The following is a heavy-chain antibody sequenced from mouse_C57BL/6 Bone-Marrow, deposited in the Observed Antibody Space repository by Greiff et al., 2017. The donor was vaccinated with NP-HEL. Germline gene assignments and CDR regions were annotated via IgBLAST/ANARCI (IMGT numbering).Heavy chain of an antibody. CDR1: GYTFTGNW. D-gene: IGHD1-1*01. Sequence: QVQLQQSGAELMKPGASVKLSCKATGYTFTGNWIEWVKQRPGHGLEWIGEILPGSGNTYYNERFKGKATFTADKSSNTAYMQLRSLTTEDSAIYYCARDYYGSNYFDYWGQGTTLTVSS. J-gene: IGHJ2*01. CDR3: ARDYYGSNYFDY. V-gene: IGHV1-9*01. CDR2: ILPGSGNT.